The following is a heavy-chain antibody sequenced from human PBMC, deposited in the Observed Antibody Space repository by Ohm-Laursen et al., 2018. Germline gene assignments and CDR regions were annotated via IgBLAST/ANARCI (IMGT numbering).Heavy chain of an antibody. CDR3: ARVPGWLDDYYYYGIDV. D-gene: IGHD6-19*01. CDR1: GFTFDDYG. J-gene: IGHJ6*02. Sequence: SLRLSCSASGFTFDDYGMSWVRQAPGKGLEWVSGINWNGGSTGYADSVKGRFTISRDNAKNSLYLQMNSLRAEDTALYHCARVPGWLDDYYYYGIDVWGQGTTVTVSS. V-gene: IGHV3-20*01. CDR2: INWNGGST.